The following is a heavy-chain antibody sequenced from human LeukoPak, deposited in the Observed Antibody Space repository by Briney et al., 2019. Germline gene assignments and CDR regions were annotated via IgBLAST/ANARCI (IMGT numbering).Heavy chain of an antibody. CDR2: INHTGST. Sequence: PSETLSLTCGFYGESFSDYYWGWIRQPPGKGLEWIGEINHTGSTNYNPSLKSRVTISVDTSRNQFSLRLTSVTADTAVYYCARGRSLHYFDYWGQGTLVTVSS. V-gene: IGHV4-34*01. CDR3: ARGRSLHYFDY. CDR1: GESFSDYY. J-gene: IGHJ4*02.